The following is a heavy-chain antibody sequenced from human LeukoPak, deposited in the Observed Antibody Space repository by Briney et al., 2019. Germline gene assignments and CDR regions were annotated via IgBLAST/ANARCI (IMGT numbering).Heavy chain of an antibody. V-gene: IGHV3-23*01. CDR1: GFTFSTHA. CDR3: AKTSRGYSGYDSPFDY. D-gene: IGHD5-12*01. CDR2: IRGSGANT. J-gene: IGHJ4*02. Sequence: GGSLRLSCEASGFTFSTHAMSWVRQAPGKGLEWVSGIRGSGANTYYADSVKGRFTISRDNSKNTLYLQMNCLRAEDTAVYYCAKTSRGYSGYDSPFDYWGQGTLITVSS.